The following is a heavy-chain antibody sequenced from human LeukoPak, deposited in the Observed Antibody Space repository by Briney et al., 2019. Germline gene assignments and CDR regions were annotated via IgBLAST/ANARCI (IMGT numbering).Heavy chain of an antibody. Sequence: SETLSLTCTVSGGSISSGSYYWSWIRQPAGKGLEWIGRIYTSGSTNYNPSLKSRVTISVDTSKNQSSLKLSSVTAADTAVYYCARRRRLRTGVGDNYYYYMDVWGKGTTVTVSS. CDR1: GGSISSGSYY. V-gene: IGHV4-61*02. CDR3: ARRRRLRTGVGDNYYYYMDV. J-gene: IGHJ6*03. D-gene: IGHD7-27*01. CDR2: IYTSGST.